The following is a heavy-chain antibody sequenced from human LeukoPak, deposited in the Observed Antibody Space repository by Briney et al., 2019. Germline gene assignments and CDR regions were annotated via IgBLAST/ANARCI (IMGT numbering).Heavy chain of an antibody. J-gene: IGHJ4*02. D-gene: IGHD3-3*01. Sequence: GASVKVSCKASGGTFSSYAISWVRQAPGQGLEWMGWISAYNGNTNYAQKLQGRVTMTTDTSTSTAYMELRSLRSDDTAVYYCTRVSDDFWSGYPFDHWGQGTLVTVSS. CDR2: ISAYNGNT. CDR1: GGTFSSYA. CDR3: TRVSDDFWSGYPFDH. V-gene: IGHV1-18*01.